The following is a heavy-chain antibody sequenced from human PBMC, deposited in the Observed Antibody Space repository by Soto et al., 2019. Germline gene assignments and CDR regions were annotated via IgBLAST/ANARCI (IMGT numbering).Heavy chain of an antibody. J-gene: IGHJ3*02. D-gene: IGHD1-1*01. Sequence: PGGSLRLSCAASGFTFSSYAMHWVRQAPGKGLEWVAVISYDGSNKYYADSVKGRFTISRDNSKNTLYLQMNSLRAEDTAVYYCARDNAGEHDAFDIWGQGTMVTVSS. CDR2: ISYDGSNK. CDR1: GFTFSSYA. CDR3: ARDNAGEHDAFDI. V-gene: IGHV3-30-3*01.